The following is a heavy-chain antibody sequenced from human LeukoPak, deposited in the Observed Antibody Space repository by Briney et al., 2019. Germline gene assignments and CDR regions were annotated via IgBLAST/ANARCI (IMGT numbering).Heavy chain of an antibody. J-gene: IGHJ4*02. CDR3: ARDGAGN. D-gene: IGHD1-14*01. Sequence: GGSLRLSCAASGFTFRNYEMNWVRQAPGKGLEWVSYISSGGSIIHYADSVKGRFTISRDNAKNSLYLQMNSLRAEDTAIYYCARDGAGNWGQGTLVTVPS. CDR1: GFTFRNYE. V-gene: IGHV3-48*03. CDR2: ISSGGSII.